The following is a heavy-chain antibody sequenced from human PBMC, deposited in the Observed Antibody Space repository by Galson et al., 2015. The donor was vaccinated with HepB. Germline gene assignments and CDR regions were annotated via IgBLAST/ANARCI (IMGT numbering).Heavy chain of an antibody. Sequence: SLRLSCAASGFTFDDYAMHWVRQAPGKGLEWVSGISWNSGNIDYADSVKGRFTISRDNAKNSLYLQMNSLRAEDTALYYCAKSGCSRTSCYLGCWGQGTLVTVSS. V-gene: IGHV3-9*01. J-gene: IGHJ4*02. CDR1: GFTFDDYA. D-gene: IGHD2-2*01. CDR2: ISWNSGNI. CDR3: AKSGCSRTSCYLGC.